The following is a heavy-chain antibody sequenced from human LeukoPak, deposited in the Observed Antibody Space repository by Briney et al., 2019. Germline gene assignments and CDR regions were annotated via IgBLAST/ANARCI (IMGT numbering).Heavy chain of an antibody. CDR3: ARNNIVVVPAAMASWFDP. CDR2: IYYSGST. CDR1: GGSISSGGYY. V-gene: IGHV4-31*11. D-gene: IGHD2-2*01. Sequence: PSQTLSLTCAVSGGSISSGGYYWSWIRQHPGKGLEWIGYIYYSGSTYYNPSLKSRVTISVDTSKNQFSLKLSSVTAADTAVYYCARNNIVVVPAAMASWFDPWGQGTLVTVSS. J-gene: IGHJ5*02.